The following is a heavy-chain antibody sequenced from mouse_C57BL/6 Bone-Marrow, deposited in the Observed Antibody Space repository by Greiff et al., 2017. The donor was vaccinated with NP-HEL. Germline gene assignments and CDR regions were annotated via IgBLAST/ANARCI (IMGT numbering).Heavy chain of an antibody. CDR2: ISSGGSYT. CDR3: ARLGTAVYAMDY. V-gene: IGHV5-6*01. CDR1: GFTFSSYG. Sequence: VQVVESGGDLVKPGGSLKLSCAASGFTFSSYGMSWVRQTPDKRLEWVATISSGGSYTYYPDSVKGRFTISRDNAKNTLYLQMSSLKSEDTAMYYCARLGTAVYAMDYWGQGTSVTVSS. J-gene: IGHJ4*01. D-gene: IGHD2-14*01.